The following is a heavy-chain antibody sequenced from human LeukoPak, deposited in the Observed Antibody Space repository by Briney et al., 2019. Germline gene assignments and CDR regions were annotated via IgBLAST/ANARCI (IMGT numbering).Heavy chain of an antibody. CDR2: IYTSGST. J-gene: IGHJ6*03. V-gene: IGHV4-4*09. CDR3: ARACGGMDV. Sequence: SETLSLTCTVSGGSISSYYWSWIRQPPGKGLEWIGYIYTSGSTNYNPSLKSRVTISVDTSKNQFSLKLSSVTAADTAVYYCARACGGMDVWGKGTTVTVSS. CDR1: GGSISSYY. D-gene: IGHD2-21*01.